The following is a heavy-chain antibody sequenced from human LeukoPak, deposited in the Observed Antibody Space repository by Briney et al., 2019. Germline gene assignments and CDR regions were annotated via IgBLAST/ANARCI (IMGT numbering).Heavy chain of an antibody. CDR1: GGSFSGYY. V-gene: IGHV4-34*01. Sequence: SETLSLTCAVYGGSFSGYYWSWIRQPPGKGLEWIGEINHSGSTNYNPSLKSRVTISVDTSKNQFSLKLSSVTAADTAVYYCASYNYDFWSGYEYWGQGTLVTVSS. CDR2: INHSGST. CDR3: ASYNYDFWSGYEY. J-gene: IGHJ4*02. D-gene: IGHD3-3*01.